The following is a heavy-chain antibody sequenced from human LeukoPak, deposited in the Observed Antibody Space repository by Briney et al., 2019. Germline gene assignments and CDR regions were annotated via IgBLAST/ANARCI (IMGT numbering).Heavy chain of an antibody. J-gene: IGHJ5*02. Sequence: SETLSLTRAVSGYSISSGYYWGWIRQPPGKGLEWIGSIYHSGSTYYNPSLKSRVTISVDTSKNQFSLKLSSVTAADTAVYYCARVVGCSSTSCYRNWFDPWGQGTLVTVSS. V-gene: IGHV4-38-2*01. CDR2: IYHSGST. CDR1: GYSISSGYY. D-gene: IGHD2-2*01. CDR3: ARVVGCSSTSCYRNWFDP.